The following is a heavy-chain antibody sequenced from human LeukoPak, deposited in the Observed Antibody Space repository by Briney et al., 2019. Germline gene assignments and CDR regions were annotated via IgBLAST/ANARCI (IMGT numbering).Heavy chain of an antibody. CDR3: ARGKVVVVPAASMGHNWFDP. V-gene: IGHV4-4*07. Sequence: SETLSLTCTVSGGPISIYYGSWIRQPAGKGLEWIGRIYTSGSTNYNPSLKSRVTMSVDTSKNQFPLKLSSVTAADTAVYYCARGKVVVVPAASMGHNWFDPWGQGTLVTVSS. D-gene: IGHD2-2*01. CDR2: IYTSGST. J-gene: IGHJ5*02. CDR1: GGPISIYY.